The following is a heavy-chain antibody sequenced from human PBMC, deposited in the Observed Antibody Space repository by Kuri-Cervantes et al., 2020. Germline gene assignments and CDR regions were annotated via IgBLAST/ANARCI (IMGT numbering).Heavy chain of an antibody. J-gene: IGHJ4*02. D-gene: IGHD1-7*01. V-gene: IGHV4-4*07. CDR2: IYTSGST. Sequence: SETLSLTCTVSGGSISSYYWSWIRQPAGKGLEWIGRIYTSGSTNYNPSLKSRVTISVDTSKNQFSLKLSSVTAADTAVYYCAKDSLKLPFDYWGQGTLGTVSS. CDR3: AKDSLKLPFDY. CDR1: GGSISSYY.